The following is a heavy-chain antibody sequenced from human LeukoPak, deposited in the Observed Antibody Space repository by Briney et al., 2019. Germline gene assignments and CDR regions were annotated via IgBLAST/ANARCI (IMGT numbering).Heavy chain of an antibody. CDR2: ISGSGSYT. CDR1: GFTFITYA. J-gene: IGHJ5*02. D-gene: IGHD6-13*01. Sequence: GGSLRLSCAASGFTFITYAMSWVRQAPGKGLEWVSSISGSGSYTYYADPVKGRFTISRDNSKNTLYLQMNSLRAEDTAIYYCAKDPVAAVGTGKINWLDPWGQGTLVTVSS. V-gene: IGHV3-23*01. CDR3: AKDPVAAVGTGKINWLDP.